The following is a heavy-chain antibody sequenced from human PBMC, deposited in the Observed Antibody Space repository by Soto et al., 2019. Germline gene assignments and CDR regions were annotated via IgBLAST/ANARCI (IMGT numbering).Heavy chain of an antibody. CDR1: GGSISGSYYY. Sequence: PSETLSLTCAVSGGSISGSYYYWAWLRQSPGKGPEWSGSVFYTGFTSYNPSLESRVSVSVDTSKSQFSLNLSAVTAADTAVYYCATSQKGYNWNYFDHWGQGALVTVSS. D-gene: IGHD1-20*01. CDR2: VFYTGFT. CDR3: ATSQKGYNWNYFDH. V-gene: IGHV4-39*01. J-gene: IGHJ4*02.